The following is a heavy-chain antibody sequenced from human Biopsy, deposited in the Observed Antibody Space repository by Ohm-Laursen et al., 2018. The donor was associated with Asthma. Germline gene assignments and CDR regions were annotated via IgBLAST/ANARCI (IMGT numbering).Heavy chain of an antibody. CDR1: GGTFNTYV. J-gene: IGHJ4*02. Sequence: SVKVSCKSLGGTFNTYVIGWVRQAPGQGLEWMGGINSVFGTATYPQKFQDRVTITADDSTSTVYMEMSSLRSEDTAVYYCARKAGSCISRTCYSLDFWGQGTLVTVSS. CDR2: INSVFGTA. CDR3: ARKAGSCISRTCYSLDF. V-gene: IGHV1-69*13. D-gene: IGHD2-2*01.